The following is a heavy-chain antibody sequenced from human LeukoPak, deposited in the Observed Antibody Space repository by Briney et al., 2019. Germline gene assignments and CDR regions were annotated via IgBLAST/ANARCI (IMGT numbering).Heavy chain of an antibody. D-gene: IGHD3-16*02. CDR2: IMDYNGNT. J-gene: IGHJ6*02. V-gene: IGHV1-18*01. CDR1: GYNFRSYG. Sequence: ATVKVSCKASGYNFRSYGFNWVRQAPGQGLEWMGWIMDYNGNTKFAQKFQGRITLTTDTSTGTAYMELRSLRSDDTAIYYCARVTLSGVIVRPGMDVWGQGTPVTVSS. CDR3: ARVTLSGVIVRPGMDV.